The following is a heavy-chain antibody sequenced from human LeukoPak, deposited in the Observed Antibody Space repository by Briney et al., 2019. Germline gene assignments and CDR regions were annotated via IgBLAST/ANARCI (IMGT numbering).Heavy chain of an antibody. CDR1: GFTFSDYY. J-gene: IGHJ4*02. V-gene: IGHV3-11*03. CDR2: ISSSSSYT. Sequence: PGGSLRLSCAASGFTFSDYYMSWIRQAPGKGLEWVSYISSSSSYTNYADSVKGRFTISRDNAKNSLYLQMNSLRAEDTAVYYCARSVYYDSSGSDYWGQGTLVTVCS. CDR3: ARSVYYDSSGSDY. D-gene: IGHD3-22*01.